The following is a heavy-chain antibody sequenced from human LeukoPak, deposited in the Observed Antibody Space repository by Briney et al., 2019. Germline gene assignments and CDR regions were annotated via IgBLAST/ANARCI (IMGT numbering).Heavy chain of an antibody. D-gene: IGHD3-3*01. J-gene: IGHJ4*02. CDR1: GYTLTELS. V-gene: IGHV1-24*01. CDR3: ATGAPRRFLEWLLFEGSFDY. CDR2: FDPEDGET. Sequence: ASVKVSCKVSGYTLTELSMHWVRQAPGKGLEWMGGFDPEDGETIYAQKFQGRVTMTEDTSTDTAYMELSSLRSEDTAVYYCATGAPRRFLEWLLFEGSFDYWGQGTLVTVSS.